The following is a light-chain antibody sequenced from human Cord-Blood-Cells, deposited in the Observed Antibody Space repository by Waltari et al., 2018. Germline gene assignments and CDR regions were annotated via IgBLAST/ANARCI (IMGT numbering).Light chain of an antibody. Sequence: QSALTQPASVSGSPGQSITISCTGPSGDVGGYNYVSWYQQHPGKAPKLMIYDVSNRPSGVSNRFSGSKSGNTASLTISGLQAEDEADYYCSSYTSSSTWVFGGGTKLTVL. CDR1: SGDVGGYNY. CDR2: DVS. V-gene: IGLV2-14*01. J-gene: IGLJ3*02. CDR3: SSYTSSSTWV.